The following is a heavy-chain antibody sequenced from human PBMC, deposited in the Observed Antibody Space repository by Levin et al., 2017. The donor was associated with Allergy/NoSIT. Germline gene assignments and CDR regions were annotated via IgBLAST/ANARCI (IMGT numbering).Heavy chain of an antibody. V-gene: IGHV3-23*01. CDR1: GFTFSSYA. CDR2: IGGGGDGP. D-gene: IGHD4-23*01. J-gene: IGHJ4*02. CDR3: AKDSKGYGGHEFDY. Sequence: GESLKISCAASGFTFSSYAMSWVRQAPGRGLEWVSAIGGGGDGPYYADSVKGRLTISRDNSRNTLYLQMNSLRGEDTAVYYCAKDSKGYGGHEFDYWGQGTLVTVSS.